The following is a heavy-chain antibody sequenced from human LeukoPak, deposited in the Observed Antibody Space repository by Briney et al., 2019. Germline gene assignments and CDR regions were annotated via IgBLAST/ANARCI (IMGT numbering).Heavy chain of an antibody. V-gene: IGHV3-33*03. CDR2: IWYDGSNK. CDR3: AKDILAAAGNGLDY. J-gene: IGHJ4*02. CDR1: GFTFSSYG. D-gene: IGHD6-13*01. Sequence: PGRSLGLSCAASGFTFSSYGMHWVRQAPGKGLEWVAIIWYDGSNKYYADSVKGRFTISRDNAKNSLYLQMNSLRAEDMALYYCAKDILAAAGNGLDYWGQGTLVTVSS.